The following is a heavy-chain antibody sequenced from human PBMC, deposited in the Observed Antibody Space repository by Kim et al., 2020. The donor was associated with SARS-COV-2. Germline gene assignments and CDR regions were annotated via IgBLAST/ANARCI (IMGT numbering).Heavy chain of an antibody. V-gene: IGHV3-48*04. CDR1: GFTFSSYS. CDR2: ISSSSSTI. J-gene: IGHJ5*02. D-gene: IGHD6-13*01. CDR3: ARSGGATTYSRSVNWFDP. Sequence: GGSLRLSCAASGFTFSSYSMNWVRQAPGKGLEWVSYISSSSSTIYYADSVKGRFTISRDNANNSLYLQINSLRAEDTAWYYCARSGGATTYSRSVNWFDPSGQGNLVTVSS.